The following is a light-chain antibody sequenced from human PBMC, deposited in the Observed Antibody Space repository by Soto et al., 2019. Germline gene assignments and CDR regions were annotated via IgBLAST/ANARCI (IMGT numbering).Light chain of an antibody. CDR2: GAS. CDR3: QQYGTSPLT. V-gene: IGKV3-20*01. J-gene: IGKJ4*01. Sequence: EIVLTQSPGTLSLSPGERATLSCRASQSVNSGYLAWYQQKPGQAPRLLISGASSRATDIPDRFSGSGSGTAFILTISRLEPEDFAVYYCQQYGTSPLTFGGGTKVEIK. CDR1: QSVNSGY.